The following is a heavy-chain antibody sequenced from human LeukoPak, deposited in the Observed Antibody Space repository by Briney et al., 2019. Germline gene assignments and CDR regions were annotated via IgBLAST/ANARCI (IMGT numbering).Heavy chain of an antibody. CDR2: INPSGGST. CDR3: ARDLGLRGVTNWFDP. CDR1: GYTFSSYL. D-gene: IGHD3-10*01. V-gene: IGHV1-46*01. J-gene: IGHJ5*02. Sequence: GASVKVSCKASGYTFSSYLMHWVRRAPGQGLEWMGIINPSGGSTSYAQKFQGRVTMTRDTSTSTVYMELSSLRSEDTAVYYCARDLGLRGVTNWFDPWGQGTLVTVSS.